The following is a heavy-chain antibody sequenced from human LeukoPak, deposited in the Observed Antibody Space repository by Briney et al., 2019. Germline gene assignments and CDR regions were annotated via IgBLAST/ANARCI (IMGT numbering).Heavy chain of an antibody. D-gene: IGHD3-16*02. CDR2: INHSGST. CDR1: GGSFSGYY. CDR3: ARISGGVIVPS. Sequence: SETLSLTCAVYGGSFSGYYWSWIRQPPGKGLEWIGEINHSGSTNYNPSLKSRVTISVDTSKNQFSLKLSSVTAADTAVYYCARISGGVIVPSWGQGTLVTVSS. V-gene: IGHV4-34*01. J-gene: IGHJ4*02.